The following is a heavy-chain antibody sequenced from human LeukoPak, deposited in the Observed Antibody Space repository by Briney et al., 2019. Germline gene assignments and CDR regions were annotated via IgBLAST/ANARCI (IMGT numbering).Heavy chain of an antibody. J-gene: IGHJ4*02. V-gene: IGHV4-4*07. D-gene: IGHD3-10*01. CDR1: GGSISSYY. CDR3: ARDLPHPLVRGVIISGGIDY. Sequence: PSETLSLTCTVSGGSISSYYWSWIRQPAGKGLEWIGRIYTSGSTNYNPSLKSRVTMSVDTSKNQFSLKLSSVTAADTAVYYCARDLPHPLVRGVIISGGIDYWGQGTLVTVSS. CDR2: IYTSGST.